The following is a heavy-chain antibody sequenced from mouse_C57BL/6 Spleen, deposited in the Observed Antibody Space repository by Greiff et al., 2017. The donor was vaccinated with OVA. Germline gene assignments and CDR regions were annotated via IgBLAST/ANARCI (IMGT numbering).Heavy chain of an antibody. D-gene: IGHD1-1*01. CDR3: ARSTTRYFDV. Sequence: EVMLVESGGGLVQPGGSLSLSCAASGFTFTDYYMSWVRQPPGTALEWLGFIRNKANGYTTEYSASVKGRFTISRDNSQSILYLQMNALRAEDSATCYCARSTTRYFDVWGTGTTVTVSS. CDR2: IRNKANGYTT. CDR1: GFTFTDYY. J-gene: IGHJ1*03. V-gene: IGHV7-3*01.